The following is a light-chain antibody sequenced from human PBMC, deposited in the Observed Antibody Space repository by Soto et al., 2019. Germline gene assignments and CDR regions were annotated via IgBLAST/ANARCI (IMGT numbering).Light chain of an antibody. J-gene: IGLJ2*01. Sequence: QSALTQPRSVSGSPGQSVTISCTGTSSNIGAYNSVSWYQQHPGKAPNLIIYDVTKRPSGVPDRFSGSKSGITASLTISGLQAEDEADYFCWSYAGSYTLGVFGGGTKLTVL. CDR3: WSYAGSYTLGV. V-gene: IGLV2-11*01. CDR2: DVT. CDR1: SSNIGAYNS.